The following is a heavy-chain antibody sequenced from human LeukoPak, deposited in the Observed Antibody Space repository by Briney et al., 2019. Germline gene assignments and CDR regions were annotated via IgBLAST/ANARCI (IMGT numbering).Heavy chain of an antibody. V-gene: IGHV3-21*01. J-gene: IGHJ4*02. CDR1: GFTFSSYS. D-gene: IGHD6-19*01. CDR2: ISSSSSYI. Sequence: GGSLRLSCAASGFTFSSYSMNWVRQAPGKGLEWVSSISSSSSYIYYAGSVKGRFTISRDNAKNSLYLQMNSLRAEDTAVYYCARQFDSSGWSPWGQGTLVTVSS. CDR3: ARQFDSSGWSP.